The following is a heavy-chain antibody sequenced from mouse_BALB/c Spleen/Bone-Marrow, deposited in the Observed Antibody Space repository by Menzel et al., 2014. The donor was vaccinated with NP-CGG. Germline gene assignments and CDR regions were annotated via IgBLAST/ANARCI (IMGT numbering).Heavy chain of an antibody. Sequence: VQLQQSGAELVRPGVSVKISCKGSGYTFTDYAMHWVKQSHAKSLEWIGVISTYYGDASYNQKFKGKATMTVDESSSTAYMELARLTSEDSAIYYCARRADSSGYVDAMDYWGQGTSVTVSS. CDR1: GYTFTDYA. CDR3: ARRADSSGYVDAMDY. V-gene: IGHV1S137*01. J-gene: IGHJ4*01. D-gene: IGHD3-2*01. CDR2: ISTYYGDA.